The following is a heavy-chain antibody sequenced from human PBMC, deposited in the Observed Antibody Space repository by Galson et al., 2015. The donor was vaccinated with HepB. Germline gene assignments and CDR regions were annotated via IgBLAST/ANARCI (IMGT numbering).Heavy chain of an antibody. CDR1: EFTFSSYG. Sequence: SLRLSCAASEFTFSSYGMHWVRQAPGKGLEWVAVIWYDGSNKYYADSVKGRFTISRDNSKNTLYLQMNSLRAEDTAVYYCARAGDIVVVPAYGMDVWGQGTTVTVSS. CDR2: IWYDGSNK. V-gene: IGHV3-33*01. J-gene: IGHJ6*02. CDR3: ARAGDIVVVPAYGMDV. D-gene: IGHD2-2*01.